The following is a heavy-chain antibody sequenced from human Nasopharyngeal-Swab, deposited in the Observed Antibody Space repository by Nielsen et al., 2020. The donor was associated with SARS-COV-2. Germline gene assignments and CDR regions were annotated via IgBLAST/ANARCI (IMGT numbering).Heavy chain of an antibody. V-gene: IGHV3-7*01. J-gene: IGHJ6*02. CDR1: GFTLSSHR. CDR3: ARDITLADIVVVPAAMDYYGMDV. CDR2: IKQDGSEK. Sequence: GGSLRLSCAPSGFTLSSHRMSWVRQAPGKGLEGVANIKQDGSEKYYVDSVKGRFTISRDNAKNSLYLQMNSLRAEDTAVYYCARDITLADIVVVPAAMDYYGMDVWGQGTTVTVSS. D-gene: IGHD2-2*01.